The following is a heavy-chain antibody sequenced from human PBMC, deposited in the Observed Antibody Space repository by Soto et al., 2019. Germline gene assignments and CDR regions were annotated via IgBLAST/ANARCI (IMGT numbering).Heavy chain of an antibody. J-gene: IGHJ6*02. CDR1: GGSISSSSYY. D-gene: IGHD5-18*01. V-gene: IGHV4-39*05. CDR2: IYYSGST. Sequence: SETPSLTCTVSGGSISSSSYYWGWIRQPPGKGLEWIGSIYYSGSTYYNPSLKSRVTISVDTSKNQFSLKLSSVTAADTAVYYCACIFSGGYGYGFYYYGMDFWGQGTTVTVSS. CDR3: ACIFSGGYGYGFYYYGMDF.